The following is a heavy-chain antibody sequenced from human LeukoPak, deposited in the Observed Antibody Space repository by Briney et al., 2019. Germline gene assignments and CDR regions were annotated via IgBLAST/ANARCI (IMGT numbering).Heavy chain of an antibody. CDR2: ISSRSSYI. CDR1: GFTFSSYT. CDR3: ARIAAAGYYYYYYMDV. Sequence: GGSLRLSCAASGFTFSSYTMNWVRQAPGKGLEWVSSISSRSSYIYYADSVKGRFTISRDNAKNSLYLQMNSLRAEDTAVYYCARIAAAGYYYYYYMDVWGKGTTVTVSS. V-gene: IGHV3-21*04. D-gene: IGHD6-13*01. J-gene: IGHJ6*03.